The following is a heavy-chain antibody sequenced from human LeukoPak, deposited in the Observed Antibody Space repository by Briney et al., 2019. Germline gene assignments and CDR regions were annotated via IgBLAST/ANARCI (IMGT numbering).Heavy chain of an antibody. J-gene: IGHJ4*02. Sequence: PGGSLRLSCAASGFTFSSYAMHWVRQAPGKGLEWVAVISYDGSNKYYADSVKGRFTISRDNSKNTLYLQMNSLRAEDTAVYYCARDRNTDFWSGYYTNYFDYWGQGTLVIVSS. CDR2: ISYDGSNK. CDR3: ARDRNTDFWSGYYTNYFDY. D-gene: IGHD3-3*01. V-gene: IGHV3-30*04. CDR1: GFTFSSYA.